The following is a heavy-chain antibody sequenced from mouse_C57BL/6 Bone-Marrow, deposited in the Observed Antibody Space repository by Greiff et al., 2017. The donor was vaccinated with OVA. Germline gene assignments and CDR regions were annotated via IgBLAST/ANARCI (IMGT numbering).Heavy chain of an antibody. D-gene: IGHD3-1*01. CDR1: GYTFTSYT. J-gene: IGHJ2*01. CDR3: ARRPYRGYFDY. CDR2: INPSSGYT. V-gene: IGHV1-4*01. Sequence: VQLQQSGAELARPGASVKMSCKASGYTFTSYTMHWVKQRPGQGLEWIGYINPSSGYTKYNQKFKDKATLTADTSSSTAYMQLSSLTSEDSAVYYCARRPYRGYFDYWGQGTTLTVSS.